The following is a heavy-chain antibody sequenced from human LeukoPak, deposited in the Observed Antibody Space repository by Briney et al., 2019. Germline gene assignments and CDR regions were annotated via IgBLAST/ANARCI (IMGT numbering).Heavy chain of an antibody. D-gene: IGHD3-22*01. Sequence: SETLSLTCTVSGGSISSYYWSWIRQPPGKGLEWIGYIYYSGSTNYNPSLKSRVTISVDTSKNQLSLKLSSVTVADTAVYYCARVGDTSGYFYMADYWGQGTLVTVSS. CDR2: IYYSGST. CDR1: GGSISSYY. J-gene: IGHJ4*02. CDR3: ARVGDTSGYFYMADY. V-gene: IGHV4-59*12.